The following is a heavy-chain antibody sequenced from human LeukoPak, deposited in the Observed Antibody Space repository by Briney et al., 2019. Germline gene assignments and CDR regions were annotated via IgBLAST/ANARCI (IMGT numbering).Heavy chain of an antibody. CDR2: IYYSGST. Sequence: SETLSLTCTVSGGSISSSSYYWGWIRQPPGKGLEWIGSIYYSGSTYYNPSLKSRVTISVDTSKNQFSLKLSSVTAADTAVYYCGRCRTSSSSIDPWGQGTLVTVSS. CDR3: GRCRTSSSSIDP. D-gene: IGHD6-6*01. CDR1: GGSISSSSYY. V-gene: IGHV4-39*07. J-gene: IGHJ5*02.